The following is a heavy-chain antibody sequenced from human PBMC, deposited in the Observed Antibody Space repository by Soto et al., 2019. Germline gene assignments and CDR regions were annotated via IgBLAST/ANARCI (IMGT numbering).Heavy chain of an antibody. CDR3: AKKVNSGSGSQFFDY. Sequence: GGSLRLSCAASGFTFSSYSMSWVRQAPGKGLEWVSGFRSGGDDDTTYYADSVRGRFTISRDNSKNTLFLQMNSLRAEDTAIYYCAKKVNSGSGSQFFDYWGQGTLVTVSS. J-gene: IGHJ4*02. CDR2: FRSGGDDDTT. D-gene: IGHD3-10*01. CDR1: GFTFSSYS. V-gene: IGHV3-23*01.